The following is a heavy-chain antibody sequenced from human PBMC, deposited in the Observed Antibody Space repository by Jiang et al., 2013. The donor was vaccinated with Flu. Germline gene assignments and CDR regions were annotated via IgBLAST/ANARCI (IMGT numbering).Heavy chain of an antibody. Sequence: VQLLESGAEVKKPGASVKVSCKASGYTFTSYYMHWVRQAPGQGLEWMGIINPSGGSTSYAQKFQGRVTMTRDTSTSTVYMELSSLRSEDTAVYYCARDLMYWDTARPYYYGMDVWGQGTTVTVSS. CDR3: ARDLMYWDTARPYYYGMDV. D-gene: IGHD2-8*02. V-gene: IGHV1-46*01. CDR1: GYTFTSYY. CDR2: INPSGGST. J-gene: IGHJ6*02.